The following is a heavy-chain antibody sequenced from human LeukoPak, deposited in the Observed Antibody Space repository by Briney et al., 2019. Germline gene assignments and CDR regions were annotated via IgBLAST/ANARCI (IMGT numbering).Heavy chain of an antibody. J-gene: IGHJ6*03. CDR3: ARGLGTCSGGSCYSYYYMDV. CDR1: GDSVSSNSAA. V-gene: IGHV6-1*01. CDR2: TYYRSKWYN. Sequence: SQTLSLTCAISGDSVSSNSAAWNWIRQSPSRGLEWLGRTYYRSKWYNDYAVSVKSRITINPDTSKNQFSLQLNSVTPEDTAVYYCARGLGTCSGGSCYSYYYMDVWGKGTTVTISS. D-gene: IGHD2-15*01.